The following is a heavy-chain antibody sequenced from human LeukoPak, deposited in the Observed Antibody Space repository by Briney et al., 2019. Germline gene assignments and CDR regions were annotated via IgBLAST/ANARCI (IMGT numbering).Heavy chain of an antibody. CDR2: IYPGDSDT. V-gene: IGHV5-51*01. D-gene: IGHD3-22*01. J-gene: IGHJ5*02. CDR1: GYSFTSYW. Sequence: TGESLKISCKGSGYSFTSYWIGWVRQMPGKGLEWMGIIYPGDSDTRYSPSFQGQVTISADKSISTAYLQWSSLKASDTAMYYCARRVSSGYYYSIPSNWFDPWGQGTLVTVSS. CDR3: ARRVSSGYYYSIPSNWFDP.